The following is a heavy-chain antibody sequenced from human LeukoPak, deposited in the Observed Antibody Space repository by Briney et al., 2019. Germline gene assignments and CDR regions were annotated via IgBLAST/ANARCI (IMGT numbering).Heavy chain of an antibody. Sequence: XXLRLXXXXSGFTXSSYWMSWVRQAPGKGLEWVANIKQDGSEKYYVDSVKGRFTISRDNAKNTLYLQMNSLRAEDTAVYYCARDYDSSGYSPGPSYWGQGTLVTVSS. J-gene: IGHJ4*02. CDR3: ARDYDSSGYSPGPSY. CDR2: IKQDGSEK. D-gene: IGHD3-22*01. V-gene: IGHV3-7*01. CDR1: GFTXSSYW.